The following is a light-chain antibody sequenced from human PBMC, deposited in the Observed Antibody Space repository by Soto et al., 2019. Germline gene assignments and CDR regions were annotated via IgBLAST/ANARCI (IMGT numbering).Light chain of an antibody. V-gene: IGKV1-5*03. CDR2: KAS. Sequence: DIPMTQSPSTLSASVGDRVTITCRASQSISSWLAWYQQKPGKAPKLLIYKASSLESGVPSRFSGSGSGTEFTLTISSLQPVDFATYYCQQYTGYSQWTFGQGTKVDIK. CDR3: QQYTGYSQWT. J-gene: IGKJ1*01. CDR1: QSISSW.